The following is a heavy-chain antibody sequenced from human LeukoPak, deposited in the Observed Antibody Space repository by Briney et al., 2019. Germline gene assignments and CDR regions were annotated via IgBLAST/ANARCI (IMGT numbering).Heavy chain of an antibody. D-gene: IGHD2-2*01. Sequence: ASVKVSCKASGYTFTGYYMHWVRQAPGQGLEWMGWINPNSGGTNYAQKFQGRVTMTRDTSISTAYMELSRLRSDDTAVYYCARVLVPAATDDAFDIWGQGTMVTAPS. CDR3: ARVLVPAATDDAFDI. CDR1: GYTFTGYY. J-gene: IGHJ3*02. V-gene: IGHV1-2*02. CDR2: INPNSGGT.